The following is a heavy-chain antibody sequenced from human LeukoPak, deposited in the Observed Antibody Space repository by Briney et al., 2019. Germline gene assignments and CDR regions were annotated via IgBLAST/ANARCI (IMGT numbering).Heavy chain of an antibody. D-gene: IGHD6-19*01. V-gene: IGHV3-23*01. CDR1: GFTFSSFA. CDR2: ITGSGNT. Sequence: GGSLRLSCASSGFTFSSFAMSWVRQAPGKGLEWVSLITGSGNTYYADSVKGRFTISRDNSKNMLYLQMNSLRAEDTALYFCAKGRDSGWYAWFDPWGQGTVVTVSS. CDR3: AKGRDSGWYAWFDP. J-gene: IGHJ5*02.